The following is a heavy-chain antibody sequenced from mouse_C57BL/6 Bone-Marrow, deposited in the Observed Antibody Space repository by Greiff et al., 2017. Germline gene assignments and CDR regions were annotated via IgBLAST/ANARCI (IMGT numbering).Heavy chain of an antibody. CDR3: TRGGEGWLLKNAMDY. CDR1: GFTFSSYA. J-gene: IGHJ4*01. D-gene: IGHD2-3*01. Sequence: DVMLVESGEGLVKPGGSLKLSCAASGFTFSSYAMSWVRQTPEKRLEWVAYISSGGDYIYYADTVKGRFTISRDNARNTLYLQMSSLKSEDTARDYGTRGGEGWLLKNAMDYWGQGTSVTVSS. CDR2: ISSGGDYI. V-gene: IGHV5-9-1*02.